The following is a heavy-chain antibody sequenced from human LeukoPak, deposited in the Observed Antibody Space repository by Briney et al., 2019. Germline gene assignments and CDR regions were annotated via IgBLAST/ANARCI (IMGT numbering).Heavy chain of an antibody. CDR3: VRDMHGPHDY. D-gene: IGHD2-2*01. J-gene: IGHJ4*02. Sequence: GGSLRLSCAASGFTFSTYWIHWVRQAPGKGLVWVSRINTDGSTTNYADSVKGRFTISRDSAKSTLYLQMNSLRADDTAVYYCVRDMHGPHDYWGQGTLVTVSA. CDR1: GFTFSTYW. V-gene: IGHV3-74*01. CDR2: INTDGSTT.